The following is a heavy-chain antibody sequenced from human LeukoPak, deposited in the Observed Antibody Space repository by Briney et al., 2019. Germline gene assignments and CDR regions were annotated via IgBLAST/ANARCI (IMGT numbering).Heavy chain of an antibody. V-gene: IGHV3-33*01. CDR3: ARGILPGSSSWYRLDY. D-gene: IGHD6-13*01. CDR1: GFTFSSYG. Sequence: PGRSLRLSCAASGFTFSSYGMHWVRQAPGKGLEWVAVIWYDGSNKYYADSVKGRFTISRDNSKNTLYLQMNSLRAEDTAVYYCARGILPGSSSWYRLDYWGQGTLVTVSS. J-gene: IGHJ4*02. CDR2: IWYDGSNK.